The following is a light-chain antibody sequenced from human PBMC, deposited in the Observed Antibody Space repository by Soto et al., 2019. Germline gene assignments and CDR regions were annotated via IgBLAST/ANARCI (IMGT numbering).Light chain of an antibody. CDR2: AAS. CDR3: QQTYSIFLS. J-gene: IGKJ4*01. V-gene: IGKV1-39*01. CDR1: QSISSY. Sequence: DIQLTQSPSSLSASVGDRVTITCRASQSISSYLNWFQQEPGKAPEVLISAASSLQSGVPSRFSGSGSGTDFTLTISSLEPEDFATYYCQQTYSIFLSFGGGTKVEVK.